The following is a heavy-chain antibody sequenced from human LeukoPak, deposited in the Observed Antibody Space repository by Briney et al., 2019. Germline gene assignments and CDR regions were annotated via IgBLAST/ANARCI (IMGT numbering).Heavy chain of an antibody. V-gene: IGHV3-11*01. CDR1: GFTFSHYY. D-gene: IGHD6-19*01. CDR2: ISSSGGTI. J-gene: IGHJ4*02. CDR3: ARGPVSSSGFFGY. Sequence: GGSLRLFCAASGFTFSHYYMSWIRQAPGKGLEWVSYISSSGGTISYADSVKGRFTISRDNAKNSLYLQMNSLRAEDTAVYYCARGPVSSSGFFGYWGQGTLVTVSS.